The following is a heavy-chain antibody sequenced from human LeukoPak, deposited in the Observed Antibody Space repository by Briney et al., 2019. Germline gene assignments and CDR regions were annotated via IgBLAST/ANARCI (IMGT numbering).Heavy chain of an antibody. V-gene: IGHV4-34*01. CDR3: ARGRYVTTRGGAAAGFLDY. CDR2: INHGGST. CDR1: GGSFSGHY. J-gene: IGHJ4*02. Sequence: SETLSLTCAVSGGSFSGHYWNWIRQPPGKGLEWIGVINHGGSTNYNPSLKSRVTISVDTSQKQFSLRLSSVTAADTAVYYCARGRYVTTRGGAAAGFLDYWGQETLVTVST. D-gene: IGHD6-13*01.